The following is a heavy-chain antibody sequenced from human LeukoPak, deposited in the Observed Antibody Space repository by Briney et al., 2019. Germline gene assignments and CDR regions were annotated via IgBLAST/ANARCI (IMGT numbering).Heavy chain of an antibody. V-gene: IGHV4-61*02. J-gene: IGHJ4*02. CDR2: IHIRGTT. Sequence: SETLSLTCTVSGDSISSGSYYWSWIRQPAGKGLEWIGRIHIRGTTNYNPSLKSRVTISADTSKNQLSLKLSSVTAADTAVYYCARGYWFYFDYWGPGTLVTVSS. CDR3: ARGYWFYFDY. CDR1: GDSISSGSYY. D-gene: IGHD2-8*02.